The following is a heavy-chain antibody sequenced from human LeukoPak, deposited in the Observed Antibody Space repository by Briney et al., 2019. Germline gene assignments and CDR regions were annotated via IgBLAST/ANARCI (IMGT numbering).Heavy chain of an antibody. CDR3: ARANSSPIGVFDY. V-gene: IGHV4-39*07. CDR2: IYYSGST. Sequence: SETLSLTCTVSGGSISSSSYYWGWIRQPPRKGLEWIGSIYYSGSTYYNPSLKSRVTISVDTSRNQFSLKLSSVTAADTAVYYCARANSSPIGVFDYWGQGTLVTVSS. J-gene: IGHJ4*02. D-gene: IGHD6-6*01. CDR1: GGSISSSSYY.